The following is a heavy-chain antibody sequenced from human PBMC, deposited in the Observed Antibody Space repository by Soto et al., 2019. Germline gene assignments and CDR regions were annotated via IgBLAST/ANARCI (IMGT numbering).Heavy chain of an antibody. CDR2: MNAKSGDT. V-gene: IGHV1-8*01. CDR3: ARGNPFNYAGFDV. Sequence: ASVKVSCKASGYTFSDFDINWLRQAAGQGPEWMGWMNAKSGDTFSAQRLQGKFNMTWDTSLSTAYMEVGSLTSDDAAIYYCARGNPFNYAGFDVWGQGTTVTVS. J-gene: IGHJ6*02. D-gene: IGHD3-16*01. CDR1: GYTFSDFD.